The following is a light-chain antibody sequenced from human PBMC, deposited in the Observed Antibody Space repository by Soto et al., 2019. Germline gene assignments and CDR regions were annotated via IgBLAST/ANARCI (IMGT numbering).Light chain of an antibody. J-gene: IGKJ1*01. CDR3: QQYGGSPT. CDR1: QTVSSSY. V-gene: IGKV3-20*01. CDR2: GAS. Sequence: EIVLTQSPGTLSLSPGERATLSCSASQTVSSSYLAWYQQKPGQAPRLLIYGASSRATGIPDRFSGSGSGTDFTLTINRLEPEDFAIYYCQQYGGSPTFGQGTKVDIK.